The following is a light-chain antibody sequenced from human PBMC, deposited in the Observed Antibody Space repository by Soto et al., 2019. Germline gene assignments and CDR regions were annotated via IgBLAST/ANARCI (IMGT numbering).Light chain of an antibody. CDR1: QSISSW. CDR3: QQYNSYRRT. V-gene: IGKV1-5*03. CDR2: KAS. Sequence: STLSASVGDRVTITCRASQSISSWLAWYQQKPGKAPKLLIYKASSLESGVPSRFSGSGSGTEFTLTISSLQPDDFATYYCQQYNSYRRTFGQGTKVDIK. J-gene: IGKJ1*01.